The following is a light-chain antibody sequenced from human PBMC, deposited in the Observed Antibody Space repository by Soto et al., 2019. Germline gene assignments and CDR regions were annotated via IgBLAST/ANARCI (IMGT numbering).Light chain of an antibody. V-gene: IGLV2-8*01. CDR3: SSYAGRNIWV. CDR2: EVN. J-gene: IGLJ3*02. CDR1: NSDVGGYNY. Sequence: QSALTQPPSASGSPGQSVTISCSGTNSDVGGYNYVSWYQQHPGKAPKLMIYEVNKRPSGVPDRFSGSKSGNTASLTVSGLQAEDEADYYCSSYAGRNIWVFGGGTKVTVL.